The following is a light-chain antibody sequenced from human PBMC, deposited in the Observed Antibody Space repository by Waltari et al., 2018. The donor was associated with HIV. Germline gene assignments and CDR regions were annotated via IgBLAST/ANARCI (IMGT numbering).Light chain of an antibody. Sequence: EIVLTQSPATLSASPGETATLSCRANESVSFYLAWYQHRPGQAPRLLIYDTSTRATGVPPRFSGSGSGTDFSLTISSLQPGDFAIYYCQQRSSWPPGLFGQGTRL. CDR1: ESVSFY. CDR3: QQRSSWPPGL. CDR2: DTS. V-gene: IGKV3-11*01. J-gene: IGKJ5*01.